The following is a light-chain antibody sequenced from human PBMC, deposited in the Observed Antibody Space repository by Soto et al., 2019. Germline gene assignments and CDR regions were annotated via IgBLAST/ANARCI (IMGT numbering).Light chain of an antibody. J-gene: IGKJ4*01. V-gene: IGKV3-11*02. CDR1: ESVVRY. CDR2: DTS. Sequence: EIVLTQSPVTLSLSPGDTATLSCRASESVVRYLAWYQQKPGQAPRLLMYDTSKRATGIPARFSGSGYGRDFTLTISSLEPEDFSVSYCQQRRNWPLTFGGGTKVEIK. CDR3: QQRRNWPLT.